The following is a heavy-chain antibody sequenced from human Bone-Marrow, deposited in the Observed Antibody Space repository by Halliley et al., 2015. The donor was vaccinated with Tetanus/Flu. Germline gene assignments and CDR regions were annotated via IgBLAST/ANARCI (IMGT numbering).Heavy chain of an antibody. CDR2: IYYSGST. Sequence: LRLSCTVSGGSISSYYWSWIRQPPGKGLEWIGYIYYSGSTNYNPSLKSRVTISVDTSKNQFSLKLSSVTAADTAVYYCARHYDSSGHYPYYFDYWGQGTLVTVSS. D-gene: IGHD3-22*01. V-gene: IGHV4-59*08. CDR3: ARHYDSSGHYPYYFDY. CDR1: GGSISSYY. J-gene: IGHJ4*02.